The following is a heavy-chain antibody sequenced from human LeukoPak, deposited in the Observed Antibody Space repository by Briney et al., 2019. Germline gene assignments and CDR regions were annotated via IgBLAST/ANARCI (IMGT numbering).Heavy chain of an antibody. V-gene: IGHV4-38-2*02. J-gene: IGHJ4*02. CDR3: ASSPDRLRYFDWSPGYFDY. CDR1: GYSISSGYY. Sequence: PSETLSLTCTVSGYSISSGYYWGWIRPPPGKGLEWIGSIYHSGSTYYNPSLKSRVTISVDTSKNQFSLKLSSVTAADTAVYYCASSPDRLRYFDWSPGYFDYWGQGTLVTVSS. D-gene: IGHD3-9*01. CDR2: IYHSGST.